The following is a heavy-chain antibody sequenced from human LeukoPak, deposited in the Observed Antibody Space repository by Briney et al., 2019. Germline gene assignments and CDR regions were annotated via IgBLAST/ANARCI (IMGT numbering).Heavy chain of an antibody. CDR3: ATGRYSGSVDY. Sequence: SESLSLTCAVSGYSLGSGFYCGWVRQPPGTGLEWIGNMYHTGKIYYNPSLRSRLTISEDTSKSHFSLTVDSVTAADTAVYYCATGRYSGSVDYWGQGILVTVSS. J-gene: IGHJ4*02. D-gene: IGHD1-26*01. CDR1: GYSLGSGFY. CDR2: MYHTGKI. V-gene: IGHV4-38-2*01.